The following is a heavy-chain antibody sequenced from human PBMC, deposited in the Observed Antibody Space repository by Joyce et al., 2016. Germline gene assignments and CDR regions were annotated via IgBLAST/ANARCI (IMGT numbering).Heavy chain of an antibody. CDR3: ARGYASGTYPDSFDI. CDR2: ISHSGST. V-gene: IGHV4-34*01. Sequence: GSSQIGYYWTWIRQSPGKGLEWIGQISHSGSTTYNPSLKSRLTISIDTSKNQFSLKLSSVRSADTAVYYCARGYASGTYPDSFDIWGQGTIVTVSA. J-gene: IGHJ3*02. D-gene: IGHD3-10*01. CDR1: GSSQIGYY.